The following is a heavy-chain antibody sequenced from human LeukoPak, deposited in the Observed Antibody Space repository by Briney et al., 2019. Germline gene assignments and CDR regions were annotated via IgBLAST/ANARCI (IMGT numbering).Heavy chain of an antibody. D-gene: IGHD6-13*01. CDR1: GFTFSSYS. Sequence: PGGSLRLSCAASGFTFSSYSMHWVRQAPGKGLEWVAVISYDGSKKYYADSVKGRFTISRDNSKNTLYLQMNSLRVEDTAVYYCAKEYSDRPVYFDYWGQGTLVTVSS. J-gene: IGHJ4*02. V-gene: IGHV3-30*18. CDR2: ISYDGSKK. CDR3: AKEYSDRPVYFDY.